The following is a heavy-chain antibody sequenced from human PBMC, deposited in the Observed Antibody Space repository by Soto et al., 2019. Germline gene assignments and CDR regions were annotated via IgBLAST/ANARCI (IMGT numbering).Heavy chain of an antibody. J-gene: IGHJ4*02. CDR1: GGSIISGGYY. V-gene: IGHV4-31*03. CDR2: IYYSGST. Sequence: PSDTLSLTCTVTGGSIISGGYYWIWIRQHPGKGLEWIGYIYYSGSTYYNPSLKSRVTISVDTSKNQFSLKLSSVTAADTAVYYCAAGADTAMVSFDYWGQGTLVTVSS. CDR3: AAGADTAMVSFDY. D-gene: IGHD5-18*01.